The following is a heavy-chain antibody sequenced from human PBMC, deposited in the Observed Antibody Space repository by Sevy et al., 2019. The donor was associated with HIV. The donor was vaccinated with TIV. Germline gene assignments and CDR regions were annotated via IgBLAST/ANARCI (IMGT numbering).Heavy chain of an antibody. V-gene: IGHV3-7*01. J-gene: IGHJ4*02. CDR3: AMGVTGGRGWYYVFDY. Sequence: GGSLRLSCAASGFTFSSYWMSWVRQAPGKGLEWVANIKQDGSEKYYVDSVKGRFTISGDNAKNSLNLQMNSLRAEDTAVYYCAMGVTGGRGWYYVFDYWGQGTLVTVSS. D-gene: IGHD6-19*01. CDR1: GFTFSSYW. CDR2: IKQDGSEK.